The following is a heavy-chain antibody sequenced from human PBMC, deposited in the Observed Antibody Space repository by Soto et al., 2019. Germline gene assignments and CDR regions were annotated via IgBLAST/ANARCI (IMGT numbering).Heavy chain of an antibody. V-gene: IGHV4-38-2*01. Sequence: SETLSLTCAVSGDSISSGYYWAWIRQPPGKGLEWIGSIYHSGTTYYNPSLKSRVTISVDTSKNQFSLKLSSVTAADTAVYYCARSRIAAAGGDLEYWGQGTLVAVSS. CDR1: GDSISSGYY. CDR3: ARSRIAAAGGDLEY. CDR2: IYHSGTT. D-gene: IGHD6-13*01. J-gene: IGHJ4*02.